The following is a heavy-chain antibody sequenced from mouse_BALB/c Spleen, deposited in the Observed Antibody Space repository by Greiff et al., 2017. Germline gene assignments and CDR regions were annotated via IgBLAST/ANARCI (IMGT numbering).Heavy chain of an antibody. D-gene: IGHD2-3*01. CDR3: ARGGYYLYYYAMDY. CDR2: ISYDGSN. CDR1: GYSITSGYS. Sequence: EVQLQESGPGLVKPSQSLSLTCSVTGYSITSGYSWNWIRQFPGNKLEWMGYISYDGSNNYNPSLKNRISITRDTSKNQFFLKLNSVTTEDTATYYCARGGYYLYYYAMDYWGQGTSVTVSS. J-gene: IGHJ4*01. V-gene: IGHV3-6*02.